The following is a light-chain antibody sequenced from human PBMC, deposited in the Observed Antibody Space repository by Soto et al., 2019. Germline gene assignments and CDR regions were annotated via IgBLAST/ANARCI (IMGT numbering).Light chain of an antibody. V-gene: IGLV1-47*01. CDR2: RNN. Sequence: QSVLTQPPSASGTPGQRVTISCSGSSSNIGSNYVYCYQQLPVTAPKLLIYRNNKRPSGVPDRFSGSKSGTSASLAISGLRSEDEADYYGAAWDDSLSGWVFGGGTQLTVL. CDR3: AAWDDSLSGWV. J-gene: IGLJ3*02. CDR1: SSNIGSNY.